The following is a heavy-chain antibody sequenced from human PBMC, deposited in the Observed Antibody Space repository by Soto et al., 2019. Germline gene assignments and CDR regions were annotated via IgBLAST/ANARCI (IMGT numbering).Heavy chain of an antibody. CDR2: TSGSGADT. Sequence: HPGGSLRLSCAASGFTFSSFAMSWVRQAPGKGLDWVSATSGSGADTYYTDFVRGRFTISRDNSKKTLFLQMNSLRDEDTAVYYCAKTEVEHCSSSTCLHYGIDVWGQGTTVTVSS. CDR1: GFTFSSFA. CDR3: AKTEVEHCSSSTCLHYGIDV. D-gene: IGHD2-2*01. J-gene: IGHJ6*02. V-gene: IGHV3-23*01.